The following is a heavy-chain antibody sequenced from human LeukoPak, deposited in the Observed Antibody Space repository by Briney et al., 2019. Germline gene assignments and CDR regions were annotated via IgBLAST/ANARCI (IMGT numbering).Heavy chain of an antibody. CDR3: AREGHRLDNPLADAFDI. V-gene: IGHV1-69*05. Sequence: SVKVSCKASGGTFSSYAISWVRQAPGQGLEWMGGIIPIFGTANYAQKFQGRVTITTDESTSTAYMELSSLRSEDTAVYYCAREGHRLDNPLADAFDIWGQGTMVTVSS. CDR2: IIPIFGTA. CDR1: GGTFSSYA. J-gene: IGHJ3*02. D-gene: IGHD1-14*01.